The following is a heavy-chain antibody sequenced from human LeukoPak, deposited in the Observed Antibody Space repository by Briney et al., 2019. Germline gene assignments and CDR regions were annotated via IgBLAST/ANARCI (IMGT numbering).Heavy chain of an antibody. CDR2: IYYSGST. CDR3: ARGGGGGYYFDY. CDR1: GGSISSGGYY. D-gene: IGHD2-15*01. Sequence: SQTLSLTCTVSGGSISSGGYYWSWVRQHPGEGLEWIGYIYYSGSTYYNPSLKSRLTISVDTSKNQFSLKLSSVTAADTAVYYCARGGGGGYYFDYWGQGTLVTVSP. V-gene: IGHV4-31*03. J-gene: IGHJ4*02.